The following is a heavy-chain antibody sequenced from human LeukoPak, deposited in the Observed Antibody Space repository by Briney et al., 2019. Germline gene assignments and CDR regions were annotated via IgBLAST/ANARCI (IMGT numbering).Heavy chain of an antibody. Sequence: GGSLRLSCAASGFTFTNAWMNWVRQAPGKGLEWVAVISIDGAKTYSADSVKGRFTISRDNSKKTLYLKMNTVRAEDTAVYYCAKGEGGSSSWYDFYDYGMDVWGKGTTVTVSS. CDR2: ISIDGAKT. CDR3: AKGEGGSSSWYDFYDYGMDV. V-gene: IGHV3-30*18. CDR1: GFTFTNAW. J-gene: IGHJ6*04. D-gene: IGHD2-2*01.